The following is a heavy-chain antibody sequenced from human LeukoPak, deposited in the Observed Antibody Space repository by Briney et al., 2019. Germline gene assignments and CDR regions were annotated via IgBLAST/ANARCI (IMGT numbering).Heavy chain of an antibody. CDR1: GFTFSSYW. CDR3: ARDLAVRGVINSSPDY. D-gene: IGHD3-10*01. V-gene: IGHV3-66*01. CDR2: IYSGGST. J-gene: IGHJ4*02. Sequence: GGSLRLSCAASGFTFSSYWMSWVRQAPGKGLEWVSVIYSGGSTYYADSVKGRFTISRDNSKNTLYLQMNSLRAEDTAVYYCARDLAVRGVINSSPDYWGQGTLVTVSS.